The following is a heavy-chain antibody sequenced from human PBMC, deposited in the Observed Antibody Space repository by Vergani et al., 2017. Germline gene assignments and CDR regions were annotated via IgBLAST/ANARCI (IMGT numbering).Heavy chain of an antibody. J-gene: IGHJ4*02. Sequence: QVQLQQWGAGLLKPSETLSLTCAVYGGSFSGYYWSWIRQPPGKGLEWIGEINHSGSTNYNPSLKSRVTISVDTSKNQFSLKLSSVTAADTAVYYCAGGKPSVAGTFDYWGQGTLVTVSS. D-gene: IGHD6-19*01. CDR1: GGSFSGYY. CDR3: AGGKPSVAGTFDY. V-gene: IGHV4-34*01. CDR2: INHSGST.